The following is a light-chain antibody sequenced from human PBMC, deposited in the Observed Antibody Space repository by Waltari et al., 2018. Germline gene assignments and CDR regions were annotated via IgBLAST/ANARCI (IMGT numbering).Light chain of an antibody. CDR1: QDIRDD. J-gene: IGKJ5*01. CDR3: LQDYNYPIT. Sequence: AIQMTHSPSSLSASVGDRVTITCRASQDIRDDLCWYQQKPGRSPELLIYAATNLQDGVPSRFSGSGSGADFTLTITGLQPEDFATYFCLQDYNYPITFGQGTRLEIK. V-gene: IGKV1-6*01. CDR2: AAT.